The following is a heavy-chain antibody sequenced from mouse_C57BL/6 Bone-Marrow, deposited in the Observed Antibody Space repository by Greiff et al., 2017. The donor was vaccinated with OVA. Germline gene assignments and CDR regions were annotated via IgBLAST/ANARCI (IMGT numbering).Heavy chain of an antibody. D-gene: IGHD1-1*01. CDR3: ARSYYYGSRRFAY. J-gene: IGHJ3*01. CDR2: IYPGDGDT. Sequence: QVQLQQSGPELVKPGASVKISCKASGYAFSSSWMNWVKQRPGKGLEWIGRIYPGDGDTNYNGKFKGKATLTADKSSSPAYMQLCCLTSEYSAVYFCARSYYYGSRRFAYWGQGTLVTVSA. V-gene: IGHV1-82*01. CDR1: GYAFSSSW.